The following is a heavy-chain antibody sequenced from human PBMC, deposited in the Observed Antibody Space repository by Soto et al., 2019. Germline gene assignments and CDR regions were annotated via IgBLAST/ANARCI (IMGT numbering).Heavy chain of an antibody. J-gene: IGHJ6*02. Sequence: QVQLQQWGAGLLKPSETLSLTCAVYGGSFSGYYWSWIRQPPGKGLEWIGEINHSGSTNYNPSLKSRVTISVDMSKHQFSLKLSSVTAADTAVYYCARLTAAGSNYYYYGMDVWGQGTTVTVSS. CDR1: GGSFSGYY. CDR3: ARLTAAGSNYYYYGMDV. D-gene: IGHD6-13*01. V-gene: IGHV4-34*01. CDR2: INHSGST.